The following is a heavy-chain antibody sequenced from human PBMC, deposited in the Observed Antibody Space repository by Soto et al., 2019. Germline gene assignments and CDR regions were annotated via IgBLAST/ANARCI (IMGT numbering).Heavy chain of an antibody. D-gene: IGHD3-3*01. CDR2: ISSSGSTI. V-gene: IGHV3-48*03. CDR1: GFTFSSYE. Sequence: GGSLTLSCAASGFTFSSYEMYWVLQAPGKRLEGDSYISSSGSTIYYAASVKGRVTISIDNAKNSLYLQMNTLRAEDTAVYYCARDEKFFEWLLLDFWGQGTMVTVYS. CDR3: ARDEKFFEWLLLDF. J-gene: IGHJ4*02.